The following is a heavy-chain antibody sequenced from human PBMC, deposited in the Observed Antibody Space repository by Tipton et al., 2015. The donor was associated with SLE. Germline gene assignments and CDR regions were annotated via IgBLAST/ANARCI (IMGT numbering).Heavy chain of an antibody. CDR2: INHSGST. V-gene: IGHV4-34*01. D-gene: IGHD6-13*01. J-gene: IGHJ4*02. Sequence: TLSLTCAVYGGSFSGYYWSWIRQPPGKGLEWIGEINHSGSTNYNPSLKSRVTVSVDTSKNQFSLKLSSVTAADTAVYYCARGGRSSSSGDYWGQGTLVTVSS. CDR1: GGSFSGYY. CDR3: ARGGRSSSSGDY.